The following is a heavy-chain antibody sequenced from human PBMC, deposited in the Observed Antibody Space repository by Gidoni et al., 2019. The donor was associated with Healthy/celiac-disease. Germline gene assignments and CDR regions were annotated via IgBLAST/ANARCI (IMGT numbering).Heavy chain of an antibody. V-gene: IGHV3-23*01. Sequence: EVQLLESGGGLVQPGGSLRLSCAASGLPFSSYAMSWIRQAPGKGLEWVSAISGSGGSTYYADSVKGRFTISRDNSKNTLYLQMNSLRAEDTAVYYCAKDMGKTGAPRITIFGVETYYYGMDVWGQGTTVTVSS. CDR2: ISGSGGST. CDR3: AKDMGKTGAPRITIFGVETYYYGMDV. D-gene: IGHD3-3*01. J-gene: IGHJ6*02. CDR1: GLPFSSYA.